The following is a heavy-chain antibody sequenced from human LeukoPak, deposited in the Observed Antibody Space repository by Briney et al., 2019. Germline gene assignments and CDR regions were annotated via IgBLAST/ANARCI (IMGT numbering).Heavy chain of an antibody. V-gene: IGHV3-66*01. D-gene: IGHD2-2*02. CDR3: ARDSNTRLGDY. Sequence: GGSLRLSCAASGFTVSSNYMNWVRQAPGKGLEWVSVIYSGGSTYYADSVKGRFTISRDNSKNTLYLQMNSLRAEDTAVYYCARDSNTRLGDYWGQGTLVTVSS. J-gene: IGHJ4*02. CDR2: IYSGGST. CDR1: GFTVSSNY.